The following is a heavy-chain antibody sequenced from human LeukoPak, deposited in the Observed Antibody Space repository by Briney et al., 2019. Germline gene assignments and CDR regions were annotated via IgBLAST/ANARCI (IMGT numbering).Heavy chain of an antibody. CDR1: GYTFSGYY. J-gene: IGHJ4*02. CDR2: ISAYNGNT. V-gene: IGHV1-18*04. CDR3: ARVGGSYNDY. Sequence: ASVKVSCKASGYTFSGYYMHWVRQAPGQGLEWMGWISAYNGNTNYAQKLQGRVTMTTDTSTSTAYMELRSLRSDDTAVYYCARVGGSYNDYWGQGTLVTVSS. D-gene: IGHD1-26*01.